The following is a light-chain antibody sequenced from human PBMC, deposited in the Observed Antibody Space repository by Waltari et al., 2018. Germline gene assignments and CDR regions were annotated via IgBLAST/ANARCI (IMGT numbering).Light chain of an antibody. J-gene: IGKJ4*01. CDR1: QDINIH. CDR2: AAS. V-gene: IGKV1-27*01. CDR3: QKYNDVPQP. Sequence: DIQMTQSPSSLFASVGDRVTISCRASQDINIHLAWYQQKPGKVPDLLIYAASTLRSGVPSRFSGGGSGTYFTLTISSLQPEDFATYYCQKYNDVPQPFGGGTKVEMK.